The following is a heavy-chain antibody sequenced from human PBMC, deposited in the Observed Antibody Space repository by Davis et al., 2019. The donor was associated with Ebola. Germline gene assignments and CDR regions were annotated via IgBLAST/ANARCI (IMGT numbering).Heavy chain of an antibody. Sequence: GESLKISCAASGFTFSSYAMTWVRQAPGKGLEWVSGISNSGGSTYYADSVKGRFTISRDNSKNTLYLQMNSLRVDDTAVYYCAKARSSWTPFDYWGQGTLVTVSS. J-gene: IGHJ4*02. CDR2: ISNSGGST. V-gene: IGHV3-23*01. CDR1: GFTFSSYA. D-gene: IGHD6-13*01. CDR3: AKARSSWTPFDY.